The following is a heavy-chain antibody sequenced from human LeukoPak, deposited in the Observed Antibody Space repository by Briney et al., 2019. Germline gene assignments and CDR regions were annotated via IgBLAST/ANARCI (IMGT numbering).Heavy chain of an antibody. V-gene: IGHV4-34*12. Sequence: SETPSLTCGVHGGSLSGYYWTCVRPPPRKGVWCVSDIILVRSSNLTPPPTNRLNILVDRSKNQFSLKLYSVTAAVTAVYFCARRPFAYCGSINCFTWLDSWGQGILVTVSS. J-gene: IGHJ5*01. CDR3: ARRPFAYCGSINCFTWLDS. CDR2: IILVRSS. CDR1: GGSLSGYY. D-gene: IGHD2-2*01.